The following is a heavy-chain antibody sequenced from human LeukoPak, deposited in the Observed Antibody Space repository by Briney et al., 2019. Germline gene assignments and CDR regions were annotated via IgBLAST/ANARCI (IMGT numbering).Heavy chain of an antibody. J-gene: IGHJ4*02. CDR3: ARARQVTMVVTADY. V-gene: IGHV1-18*01. D-gene: IGHD4-23*01. Sequence: GASVKVSCKASGYTFTSYGISWVRQAPEQGLEWMGWISAYNGNTNYAQKLQGRVTMTTDTSTSTAYMELRSLRSDDTAVYYCARARQVTMVVTADYWGQGTLVTVSS. CDR1: GYTFTSYG. CDR2: ISAYNGNT.